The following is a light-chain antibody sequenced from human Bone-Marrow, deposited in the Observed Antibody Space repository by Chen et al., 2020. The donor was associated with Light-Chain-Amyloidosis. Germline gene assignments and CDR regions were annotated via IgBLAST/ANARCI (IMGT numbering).Light chain of an antibody. CDR3: QSADSSGTYEVI. CDR1: DLPTKY. V-gene: IGLV3-25*03. Sequence: SYELTQPPSVSVSPGQTARITCSGDDLPTKYAYWYQQQPGQAPVLVIHRDTERPSGISGRFSGSSSGTTATLTISGVQAEDEADYRCQSADSSGTYEVIFGGGTKLTVL. J-gene: IGLJ2*01. CDR2: RDT.